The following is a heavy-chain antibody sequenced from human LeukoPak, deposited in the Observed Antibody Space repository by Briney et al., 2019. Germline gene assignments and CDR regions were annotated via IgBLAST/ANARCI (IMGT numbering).Heavy chain of an antibody. CDR2: ISSSSTTI. V-gene: IGHV3-48*01. Sequence: GGSLRLSCAASGFTFSSHSMIWVRQAAGKGLEWVSYISSSSTTIYHANSVKGRSTISRDNAKNSLYLQMNSLRAEDTAVYYCARGNSGGDYWDQGTLVTVSS. CDR3: ARGNSGGDY. J-gene: IGHJ4*02. CDR1: GFTFSSHS. D-gene: IGHD6-19*01.